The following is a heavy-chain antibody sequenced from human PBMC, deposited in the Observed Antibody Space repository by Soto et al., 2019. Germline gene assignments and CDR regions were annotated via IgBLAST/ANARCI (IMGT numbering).Heavy chain of an antibody. Sequence: QVQLVESGGGVVQPGRSLRLSCAASGFTFSSYGMHWVRQAPGKGLEWVAVIWYDGSNKYYADSVKGRFTISRDNSKNTLYLQMNSLRAEDTAVYYCARDGGENNWNYAPGYYFDYWGQGTLVTVSS. CDR2: IWYDGSNK. V-gene: IGHV3-33*01. J-gene: IGHJ4*02. CDR3: ARDGGENNWNYAPGYYFDY. CDR1: GFTFSSYG. D-gene: IGHD1-7*01.